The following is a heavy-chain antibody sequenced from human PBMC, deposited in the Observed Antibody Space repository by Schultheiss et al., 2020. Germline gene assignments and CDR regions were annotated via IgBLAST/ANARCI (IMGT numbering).Heavy chain of an antibody. D-gene: IGHD3-3*01. Sequence: SETLSLTCAVYGGSFSGYYWSWIRQPPGKGLEWIGEINYSGSTNYNPSLKSRVTISVDTSKNQFSLKLSSVTAADTAVYYCARGTHYYDFWSGYSYFDYWGQGTLVTVSS. CDR3: ARGTHYYDFWSGYSYFDY. V-gene: IGHV4-34*01. CDR1: GGSFSGYY. CDR2: INYSGST. J-gene: IGHJ4*02.